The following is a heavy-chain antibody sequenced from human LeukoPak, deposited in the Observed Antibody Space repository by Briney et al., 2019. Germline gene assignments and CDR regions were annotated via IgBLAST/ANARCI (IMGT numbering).Heavy chain of an antibody. CDR1: GYTFTSYY. CDR3: ARENSARGPPDY. Sequence: ASVKVSCKASGYTFTSYYMHWVRQAPRQGLEWMGIINPSGGSTSYAQKFQGRVTMTRDTSTSTVYMELSSLRSEDTAVYYCARENSARGPPDYWGQGTLVTVSS. CDR2: INPSGGST. V-gene: IGHV1-46*01. J-gene: IGHJ4*02. D-gene: IGHD1-26*01.